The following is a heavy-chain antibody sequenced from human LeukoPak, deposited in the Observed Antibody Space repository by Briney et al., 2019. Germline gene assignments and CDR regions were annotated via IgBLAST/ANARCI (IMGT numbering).Heavy chain of an antibody. CDR3: ARVGPQLVQFDY. CDR1: GFTFSSYS. CDR2: ISSSSSYI. V-gene: IGHV3-21*01. D-gene: IGHD6-13*01. Sequence: GGSLRLSCAASGFTFSSYSMNWVRQAPGKGLEWVSSISSSSSYIYYADSVKGRFTISRDNAKNSLYLQMSSLRVEDTAVYYCARVGPQLVQFDYWGQGTLVTVSS. J-gene: IGHJ4*02.